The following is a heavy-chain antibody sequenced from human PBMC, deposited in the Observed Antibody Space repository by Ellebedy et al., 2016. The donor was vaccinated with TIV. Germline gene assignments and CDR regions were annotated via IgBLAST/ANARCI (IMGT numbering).Heavy chain of an antibody. Sequence: GESLKISCSGSGFIFGDYCMSWFRQVPGEGLEWVAFIRSKDHGGTAEYAASVKGRFTISRDDSKSIAYLQMNSLKTEDTAVYYCTREGFKYSASPRPSDVWGQGTTVIVSS. CDR3: TREGFKYSASPRPSDV. D-gene: IGHD1-26*01. CDR2: IRSKDHGGTA. V-gene: IGHV3-49*03. J-gene: IGHJ6*02. CDR1: GFIFGDYC.